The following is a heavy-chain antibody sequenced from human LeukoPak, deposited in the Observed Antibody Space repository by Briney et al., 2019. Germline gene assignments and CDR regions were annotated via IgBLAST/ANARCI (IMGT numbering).Heavy chain of an antibody. J-gene: IGHJ4*02. D-gene: IGHD1-20*01. V-gene: IGHV1-18*01. CDR2: INAYNGNT. CDR1: GYTFTSYV. Sequence: ASVKVSCKASGYTFTSYVLSWVRQAPGQGLDGMGWINAYNGNTNYAQKLQGRVTMTTDTSTSTAYMELRSLRSDDTAVYYCARDDSITGTSGGFDYWGQGTLVTVSS. CDR3: ARDDSITGTSGGFDY.